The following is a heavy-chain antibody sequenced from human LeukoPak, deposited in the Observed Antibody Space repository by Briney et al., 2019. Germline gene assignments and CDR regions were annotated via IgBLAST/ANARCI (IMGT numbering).Heavy chain of an antibody. V-gene: IGHV1-18*01. D-gene: IGHD6-13*01. J-gene: IGHJ5*02. CDR1: GYTFTSYG. CDR3: ARGIAAGRFDP. Sequence: GASVKVSCKASGYTFTSYGISWVRQAPGQGLEWMGWISAYNGNTNYAQKLQGRVPMSTDTSTSTAYMELRSLRCDDTAVYYCARGIAAGRFDPWGQGTLVTVSS. CDR2: ISAYNGNT.